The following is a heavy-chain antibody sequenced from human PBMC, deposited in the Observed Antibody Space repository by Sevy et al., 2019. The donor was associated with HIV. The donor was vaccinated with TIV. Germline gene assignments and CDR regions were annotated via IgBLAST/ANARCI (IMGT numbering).Heavy chain of an antibody. J-gene: IGHJ4*02. CDR1: GFTFSSYV. CDR3: ARDGPPWCGSGSYPY. Sequence: GGSLRLSCAASGFTFSSYVMHWVRQAPGKGLEWVAVISYDGSNKYFADSVKGRFTISRDNSKNTLYLQMNSLRAEDTAVYCCARDGPPWCGSGSYPYWGQGTLVTVSS. D-gene: IGHD3-10*01. V-gene: IGHV3-30-3*01. CDR2: ISYDGSNK.